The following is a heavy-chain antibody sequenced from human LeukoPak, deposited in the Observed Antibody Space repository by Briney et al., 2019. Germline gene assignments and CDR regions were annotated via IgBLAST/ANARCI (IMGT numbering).Heavy chain of an antibody. Sequence: VKPGGSLRLSCTASGLTFSTSGFNWVRQAPGKGLEWVASIGPTGSDRYHADSIKGRFTISRDNANNFLYLQMNSLRAEDTAVYYCATETNGRHYDYWGQGTPLTVSS. V-gene: IGHV3-21*06. J-gene: IGHJ4*02. D-gene: IGHD1-14*01. CDR1: GLTFSTSG. CDR2: IGPTGSDR. CDR3: ATETNGRHYDY.